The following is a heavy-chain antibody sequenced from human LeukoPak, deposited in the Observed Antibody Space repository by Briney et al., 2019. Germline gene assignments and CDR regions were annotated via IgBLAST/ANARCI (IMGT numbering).Heavy chain of an antibody. CDR1: GYTFSGYY. D-gene: IGHD6-19*01. J-gene: IGHJ3*01. CDR3: TKDQGIAVAGTD. CDR2: INPSSGAT. Sequence: ASVKVSCKASGYTFSGYYIHWVRQAPGQGLEWMGWINPSSGATRYAQKFHDRVTMSSDTSVTTAYMDLSRLRSDDTAVYYCTKDQGIAVAGTDWGQGTMVTVSS. V-gene: IGHV1-2*02.